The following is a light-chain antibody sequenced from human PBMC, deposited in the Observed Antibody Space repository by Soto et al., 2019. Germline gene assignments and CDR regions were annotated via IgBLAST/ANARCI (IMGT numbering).Light chain of an antibody. J-gene: IGLJ7*01. Sequence: QSVLTQPPSVSAAPGQKVTISCSGSASNIGNNYVSWYQQLPGTAPKLLIYDDNKRPSGIPDRFSGSKSGTSATLGITGLQTGDEADYYCGTWDNSQHAVFGGGTQLTVL. CDR2: DDN. CDR1: ASNIGNNY. V-gene: IGLV1-51*01. CDR3: GTWDNSQHAV.